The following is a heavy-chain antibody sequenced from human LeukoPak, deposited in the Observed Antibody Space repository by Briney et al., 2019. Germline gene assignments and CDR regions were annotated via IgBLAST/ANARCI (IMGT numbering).Heavy chain of an antibody. Sequence: GGSLRLSCAASGFTFSSYAMSWVRQAPGKGLEWVSAISGSGGSTYYADSVKGRFTISGDNSKNTLYLQMNSLRAEDTAVYYCAKDLLGYYDSSGYYSPSNWGQGTLVTVSS. V-gene: IGHV3-23*01. J-gene: IGHJ4*02. CDR1: GFTFSSYA. CDR2: ISGSGGST. CDR3: AKDLLGYYDSSGYYSPSN. D-gene: IGHD3-22*01.